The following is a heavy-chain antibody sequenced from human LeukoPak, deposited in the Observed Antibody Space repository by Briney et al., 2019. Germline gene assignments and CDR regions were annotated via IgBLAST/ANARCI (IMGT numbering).Heavy chain of an antibody. Sequence: QPGGSLRLSCAASGFTFSSYAMSWVRQAPGKGLEWVSVVSGSGGSTYYADSVKGRFTVSRDNSKNTLYLQMNSLRAEDTAVYYCASGGYYGSGSRYGMDVWGQGTTVTVSS. D-gene: IGHD3-10*01. CDR3: ASGGYYGSGSRYGMDV. J-gene: IGHJ6*02. V-gene: IGHV3-23*01. CDR2: VSGSGGST. CDR1: GFTFSSYA.